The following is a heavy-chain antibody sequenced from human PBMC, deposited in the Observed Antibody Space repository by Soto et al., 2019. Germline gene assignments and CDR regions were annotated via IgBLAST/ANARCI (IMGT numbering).Heavy chain of an antibody. J-gene: IGHJ6*02. CDR1: GYTFTSYD. Sequence: GASVKVSCKASGYTFTSYDINWVRQATGQGLEWMGWMNPNSGNTGYAQKFQGRVTMTRNTSISTAYMELSSLRSEDTAVYYCARRDVMVYYYYYSMDVWGQGTTVTVSS. CDR3: ARRDVMVYYYYYSMDV. V-gene: IGHV1-8*01. D-gene: IGHD2-8*01. CDR2: MNPNSGNT.